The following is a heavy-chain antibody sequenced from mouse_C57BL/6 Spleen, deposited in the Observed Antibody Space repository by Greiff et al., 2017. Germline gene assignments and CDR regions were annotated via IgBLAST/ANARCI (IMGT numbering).Heavy chain of an antibody. CDR3: ARWDYGSSYDFDY. V-gene: IGHV14-3*01. CDR2: IDPANGNT. CDR1: GFNIKNTY. Sequence: VHVKQSVAELVRPGASVKLSCTASGFNIKNTYMHWVKQRPEQGLEWIGRIDPANGNTKYAPKFQGKATITADTSSNTAYLQLSSLTSEDTAIYYCARWDYGSSYDFDYWGQGTTLTVSS. J-gene: IGHJ2*01. D-gene: IGHD1-1*01.